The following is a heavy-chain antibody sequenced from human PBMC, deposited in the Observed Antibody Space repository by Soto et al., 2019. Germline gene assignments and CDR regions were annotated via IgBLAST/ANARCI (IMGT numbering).Heavy chain of an antibody. CDR1: GFTFSHHG. Sequence: QVQLVESGGGVVQPGKSLRLSWAASGFTFSHHGIHWVRQAPGKGLEWVAVIWYDGSLKYYADSVHGRVIVSRSNSKNTVYLQMNRLRIKDTVMSYCARWDLDWWGQGPLVSVSS. V-gene: IGHV3-33*01. CDR3: ARWDLDW. D-gene: IGHD1-26*01. J-gene: IGHJ4*02. CDR2: IWYDGSLK.